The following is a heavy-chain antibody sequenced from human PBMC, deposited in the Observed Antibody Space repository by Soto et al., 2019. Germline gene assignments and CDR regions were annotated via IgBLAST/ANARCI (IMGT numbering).Heavy chain of an antibody. CDR1: GVSISSYY. Sequence: QVQLQESGPGLMKPSETLSLTCTVSGVSISSYYWSWIRQPPGKGLEWIGYIYYSGSTNYNPSLKGRVTISVDTSKNHFSLRLSSVTAADTAVYYCAAGYGDYGTTFDYWGQGTLVTVSS. J-gene: IGHJ4*02. V-gene: IGHV4-59*08. CDR3: AAGYGDYGTTFDY. D-gene: IGHD4-17*01. CDR2: IYYSGST.